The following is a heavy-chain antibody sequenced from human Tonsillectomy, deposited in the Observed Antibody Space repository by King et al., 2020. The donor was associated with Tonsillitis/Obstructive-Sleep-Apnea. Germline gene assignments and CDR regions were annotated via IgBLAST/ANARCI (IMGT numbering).Heavy chain of an antibody. CDR1: GFTFSSSW. CDR2: INQDGVEK. Sequence: VQLVESGGGLVQPGGSLRLSCAASGFTFSSSWMSWVRQAPGKGLEWVANINQDGVEKYYVDSLKGRFTISRDNTKNSLYLQMNSLRAEDTAVYYCASVNDYTNYRRDYWGQGTLVTVSS. V-gene: IGHV3-7*02. J-gene: IGHJ4*02. D-gene: IGHD4-11*01. CDR3: ASVNDYTNYRRDY.